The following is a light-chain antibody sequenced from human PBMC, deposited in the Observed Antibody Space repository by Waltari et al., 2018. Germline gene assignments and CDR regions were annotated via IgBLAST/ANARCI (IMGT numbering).Light chain of an antibody. J-gene: IGKJ4*01. CDR2: ATS. CDR3: QQGNSFPLT. CDR1: QDIGRC. Sequence: DIQMTQSPSSVSASVGDRVTITWRASQDIGRCLAWYHHRPGQAPKPLIYATSSLQSGVPSRFSDSESVTYFSLTISSLQPEDFATYYCQQGNSFPLTFGGGTKVAIK. V-gene: IGKV1-12*01.